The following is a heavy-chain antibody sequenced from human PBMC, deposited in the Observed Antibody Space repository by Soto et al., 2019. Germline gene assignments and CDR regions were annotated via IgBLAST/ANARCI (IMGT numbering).Heavy chain of an antibody. V-gene: IGHV3-48*02. CDR2: ISSSSSTI. D-gene: IGHD4-17*01. J-gene: IGHJ6*02. Sequence: GGSLRLSCAASGFTFSSYSMSWVRQAPGKGLEWVSYISSSSSTIYYADSVKGRFTISRDNAKNSLYLQMNSLRDEDTAVYYCARTQQSPRYGDYGMDVWGQGTTVPVSS. CDR3: ARTQQSPRYGDYGMDV. CDR1: GFTFSSYS.